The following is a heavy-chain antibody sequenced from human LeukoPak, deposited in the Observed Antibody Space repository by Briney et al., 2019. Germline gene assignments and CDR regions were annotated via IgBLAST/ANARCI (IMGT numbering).Heavy chain of an antibody. CDR2: INQDGSVK. Sequence: PGGSLRLSYAASGFTFSVYWMSWVRQAPGKGLEWVANINQDGSVKYYVDPLKGRFTISRDNAKNSLYLQMNSLRAEDTAVYYCARDLVERYFDYWGQGTLVTVSS. CDR1: GFTFSVYW. J-gene: IGHJ4*02. CDR3: ARDLVERYFDY. D-gene: IGHD2-21*01. V-gene: IGHV3-7*01.